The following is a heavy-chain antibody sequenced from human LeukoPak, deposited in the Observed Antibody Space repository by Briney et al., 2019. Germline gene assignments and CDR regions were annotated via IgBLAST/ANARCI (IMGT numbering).Heavy chain of an antibody. CDR2: IKQDGSEK. CDR1: GFTFSSYW. J-gene: IGHJ5*02. CDR3: TRETVLLWFGEARWFDP. D-gene: IGHD3-10*01. V-gene: IGHV3-7*03. Sequence: PGGSLRLSCAASGFTFSSYWMSWVRQAPGKGLEWVANIKQDGSEKYYVDSVKGRFTISRDNSKNTLYLQMNSLRAEDTAVYYCTRETVLLWFGEARWFDPWGQGTLVTVSS.